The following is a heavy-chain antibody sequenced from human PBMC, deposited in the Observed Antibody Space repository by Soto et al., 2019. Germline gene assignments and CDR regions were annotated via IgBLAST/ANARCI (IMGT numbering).Heavy chain of an antibody. Sequence: QVQLVESGGGVVQPGRSLRLSCAASGFTFSSYAMHWVRQAPGKGLEWVAVISYDGSNKYYADSVKGRFTISRDNSKNTPYLQMNSLRAEDTAVYYCARDPGRWLQYRGLDYWGQGTLVTVSS. J-gene: IGHJ4*02. CDR2: ISYDGSNK. D-gene: IGHD5-12*01. V-gene: IGHV3-30-3*01. CDR3: ARDPGRWLQYRGLDY. CDR1: GFTFSSYA.